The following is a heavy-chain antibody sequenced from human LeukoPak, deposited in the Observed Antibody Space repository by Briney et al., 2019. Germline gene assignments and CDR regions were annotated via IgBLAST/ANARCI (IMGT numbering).Heavy chain of an antibody. J-gene: IGHJ6*02. CDR2: ISGSGGST. D-gene: IGHD5-12*01. CDR3: AKDLGSGHDSYYGMDV. Sequence: GGSLRLSCAASGFTFSSYAMSWVRQAPGKGLEWVSAISGSGGSTYYADSVKGRFTISRDNSKNTLYLQMNSLRAEDTAVYYCAKDLGSGHDSYYGMDVWGQGTTVTVSS. CDR1: GFTFSSYA. V-gene: IGHV3-23*01.